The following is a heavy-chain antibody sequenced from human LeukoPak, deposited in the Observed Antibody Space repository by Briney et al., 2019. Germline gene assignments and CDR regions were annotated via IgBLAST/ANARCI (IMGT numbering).Heavy chain of an antibody. CDR2: IYYSGST. V-gene: IGHV4-39*01. Sequence: SETLSLTCTVSGGSISSSSYYWGWIRQPPGKGLEWIGSIYYSGSTCYNPSLKSRVTISVDTSKNQFSLKLSSVTAADTAVYYCARHPSIYYDSSGYYDYWGQGTLVTVSS. CDR3: ARHPSIYYDSSGYYDY. CDR1: GGSISSSSYY. J-gene: IGHJ4*02. D-gene: IGHD3-22*01.